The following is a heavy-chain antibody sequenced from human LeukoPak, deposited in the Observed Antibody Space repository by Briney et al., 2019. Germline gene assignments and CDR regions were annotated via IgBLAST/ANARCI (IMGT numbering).Heavy chain of an antibody. CDR3: ARVGATENC. CDR2: INHSGST. Sequence: PSETLSLTCAVSGGSITSAGYSWTWIRQPPGKGLEWIGEINHSGSTNYNPSLKSRVTMSVDKSKNQFSLKLSSVTAADTAVYYCARVGATENCWGQGTLVTVSS. CDR1: GGSITSAGYS. J-gene: IGHJ4*02. D-gene: IGHD1-26*01. V-gene: IGHV4-30-2*01.